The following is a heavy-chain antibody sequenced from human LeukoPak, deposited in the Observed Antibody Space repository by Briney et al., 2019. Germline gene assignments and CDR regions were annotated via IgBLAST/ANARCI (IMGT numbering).Heavy chain of an antibody. D-gene: IGHD3-22*01. CDR3: ARDREPYYYDSSGRYFDY. J-gene: IGHJ4*02. CDR2: IFYSGST. Sequence: SETLSLTCTVSGGSISSYYWSWIRQPPGKGLEWIGYIFYSGSTYYNPSLKSRVTISVDTSKNQFSLKLSSVTAADTAVYYCARDREPYYYDSSGRYFDYWGQGTLVTVSS. V-gene: IGHV4-59*12. CDR1: GGSISSYY.